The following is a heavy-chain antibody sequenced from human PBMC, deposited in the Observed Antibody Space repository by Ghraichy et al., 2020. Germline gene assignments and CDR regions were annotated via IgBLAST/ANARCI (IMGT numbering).Heavy chain of an antibody. CDR3: ARDPGYCSGGRCFGDAFDT. CDR2: ISTSSSYI. V-gene: IGHV3-21*01. D-gene: IGHD6-19*01. J-gene: IGHJ3*02. CDR1: GFTFISYS. Sequence: GSLRLSCAASGFTFISYSMNWVRQAPGKGLQWVSSISTSSSYIYYADSEKGRFTISRDNTKNSLYLQMNSLRAEDTARYYCARDPGYCSGGRCFGDAFDTWGQGTMVTVSS.